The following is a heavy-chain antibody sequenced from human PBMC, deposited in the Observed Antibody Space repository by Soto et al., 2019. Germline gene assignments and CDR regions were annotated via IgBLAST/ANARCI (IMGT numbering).Heavy chain of an antibody. D-gene: IGHD6-19*01. CDR3: ASYNGWFYRTYFDY. CDR2: IDHSGST. Sequence: QVQLQQWGAGLLKPSETLSLTCAVYGGSFSGYYWRWIRQPPGKGLEWIGEIDHSGSTNYTPSLKSRVTVSLDTSKNQFSLKLTSVTAADTAVYYCASYNGWFYRTYFDYWGQGTLVTVSS. V-gene: IGHV4-34*01. CDR1: GGSFSGYY. J-gene: IGHJ4*02.